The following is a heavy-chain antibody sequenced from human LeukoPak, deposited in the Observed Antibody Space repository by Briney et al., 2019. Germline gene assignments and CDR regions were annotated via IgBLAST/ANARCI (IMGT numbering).Heavy chain of an antibody. CDR1: GFTFDVYA. Sequence: GRSLRLSCAASGFTFDVYAMHWVRQAPGKGLEWVSLISGDGGSTYYADSVKGRFTISRDNSKNSLYLQMNSLRTEDTALYYCAKDGEWLQAASDYYYYMDVWGKGTTVTVSS. CDR2: ISGDGGST. D-gene: IGHD5-24*01. J-gene: IGHJ6*03. CDR3: AKDGEWLQAASDYYYYMDV. V-gene: IGHV3-43*02.